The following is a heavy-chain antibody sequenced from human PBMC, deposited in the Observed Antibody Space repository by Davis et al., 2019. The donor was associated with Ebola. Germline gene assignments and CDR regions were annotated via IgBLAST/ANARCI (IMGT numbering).Heavy chain of an antibody. Sequence: PGGSLRLSCAASGFTFSSYAMSWVRQAPGKGLEWVSAISGSGGSTYYADSVKGRFTISRDNSKNTLYLQMNSLRAEDTAVYYCAKDLEYQLQTRRFSGLWFDPWGQGTLVTVSS. V-gene: IGHV3-23*01. CDR2: ISGSGGST. D-gene: IGHD2-2*01. CDR3: AKDLEYQLQTRRFSGLWFDP. CDR1: GFTFSSYA. J-gene: IGHJ5*02.